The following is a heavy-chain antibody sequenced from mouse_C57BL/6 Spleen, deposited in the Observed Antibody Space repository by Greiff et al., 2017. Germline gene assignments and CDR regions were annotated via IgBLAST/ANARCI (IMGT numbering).Heavy chain of an antibody. CDR2: IYPGDGDT. D-gene: IGHD1-3*01. J-gene: IGHJ1*03. CDR3: ARSALKRYFDV. CDR1: GYAFSSYW. Sequence: VKLQESGAELVKPGASVKISCKASGYAFSSYWMNWVKQRPGKGLEWIGQIYPGDGDTNYNGKFKGKATLTADKSSSTAYMQLSSLTSEDSAVYFCARSALKRYFDVWGTGTTVTVSS. V-gene: IGHV1-80*01.